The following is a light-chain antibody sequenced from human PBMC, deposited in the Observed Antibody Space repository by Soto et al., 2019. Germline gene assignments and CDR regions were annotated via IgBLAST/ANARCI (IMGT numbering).Light chain of an antibody. J-gene: IGKJ4*01. CDR2: GAS. Sequence: DIQMTQSPSAMSASVGDRVTITCRASQAISHYLAWFHQRPGKVPKRLIYGASTLESGVPSRFSGSGSGTEFTLTISSLQPEDFGTYYCLQHNTYPLSFGGGTKVDI. CDR1: QAISHY. V-gene: IGKV1-17*03. CDR3: LQHNTYPLS.